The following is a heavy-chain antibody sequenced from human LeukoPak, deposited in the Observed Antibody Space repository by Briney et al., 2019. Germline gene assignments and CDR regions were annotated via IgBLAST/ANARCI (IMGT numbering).Heavy chain of an antibody. Sequence: ASVTVSCKASGYTFTSYAMHWVRQAPGQRLEWMGWINAGNGNTKYSQEFQGRVTITRDTSASTAYMELRSLRSDDTAVYYCARGLVFSLQSHFDYWGQGTLVTVSS. J-gene: IGHJ4*02. V-gene: IGHV1-3*01. CDR3: ARGLVFSLQSHFDY. D-gene: IGHD4-11*01. CDR2: INAGNGNT. CDR1: GYTFTSYA.